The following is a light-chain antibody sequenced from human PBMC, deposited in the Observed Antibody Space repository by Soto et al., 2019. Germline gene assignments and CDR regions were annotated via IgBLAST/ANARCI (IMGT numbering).Light chain of an antibody. CDR3: QHYNSYSEA. V-gene: IGKV1-5*03. J-gene: IGKJ1*01. Sequence: IQMTQSPSSLSASVGDRVTITCRASQNIINYLNWYQQKPGQAPKLLIYKASTLKSGVPSRFSGSGSGTEFTLTISSLQPDDFATYYCQHYNSYSEAFGQGTKVDIK. CDR2: KAS. CDR1: QNIINY.